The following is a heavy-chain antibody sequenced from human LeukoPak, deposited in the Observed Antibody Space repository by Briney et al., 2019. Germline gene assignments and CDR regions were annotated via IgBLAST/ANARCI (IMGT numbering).Heavy chain of an antibody. J-gene: IGHJ4*02. CDR2: INHSGGT. CDR1: GGSFSGYY. CDR3: ARERNPNMITFGGVIAAIDY. D-gene: IGHD3-16*02. Sequence: ASETLPLTCAVYGGSFSGYYWSWIRQPPGKGLEWIGEINHSGGTNYNPSLKSRVTISVDTSKNQFSLKLSSVNAADTAVYYCARERNPNMITFGGVIAAIDYWGQGTLVTVSS. V-gene: IGHV4-34*01.